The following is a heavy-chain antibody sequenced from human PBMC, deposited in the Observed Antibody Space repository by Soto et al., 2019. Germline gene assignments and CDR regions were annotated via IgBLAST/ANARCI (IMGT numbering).Heavy chain of an antibody. Sequence: ASVKVSCKASGGTFSSYAISWVRQAPGQGLEWMGGIIPIFGTANYADSVKGRFTISRDNAKNSLYLQMDTLRAEDTAVYYCTRDIGHYYDKFDYWGQGTQVTVSS. CDR1: GGTFSSYA. J-gene: IGHJ4*02. V-gene: IGHV1-69*06. CDR2: IIPIFGTA. CDR3: TRDIGHYYDKFDY. D-gene: IGHD3-22*01.